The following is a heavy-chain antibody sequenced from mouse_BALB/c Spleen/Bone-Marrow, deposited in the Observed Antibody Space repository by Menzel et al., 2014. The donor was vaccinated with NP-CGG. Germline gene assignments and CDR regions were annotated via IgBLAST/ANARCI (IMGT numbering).Heavy chain of an antibody. Sequence: DVQLQESGPGLMKPSQSLSLTCTVTGYSITSAYAWNWIRQFPGDKLEWMGYITSSGHTSYNPSLKSRIFITRDTSKNQFFLQLNSVTTEDTATYFCARSGNFFDYWGQGTTLTVSS. CDR2: ITSSGHT. CDR1: GYSITSAYA. D-gene: IGHD3-1*01. V-gene: IGHV3-2*02. CDR3: ARSGNFFDY. J-gene: IGHJ2*01.